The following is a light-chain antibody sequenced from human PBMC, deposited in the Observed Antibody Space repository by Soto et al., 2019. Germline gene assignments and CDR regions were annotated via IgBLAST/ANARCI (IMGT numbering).Light chain of an antibody. Sequence: DIEMTQSPSTLSASVGDRVTITCRASQSISSWLAWYQQKPGKAPKLLIYDASSLESGVPSRFSGSGSGTEFTLTISRLQPDDFATYYCQQYSSYSRYTFGQGTKLEIK. CDR3: QQYSSYSRYT. J-gene: IGKJ2*01. CDR2: DAS. V-gene: IGKV1-5*01. CDR1: QSISSW.